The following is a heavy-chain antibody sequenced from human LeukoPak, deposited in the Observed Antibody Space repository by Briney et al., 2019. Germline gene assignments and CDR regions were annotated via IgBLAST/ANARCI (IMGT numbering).Heavy chain of an antibody. D-gene: IGHD6-19*01. J-gene: IGHJ6*03. CDR3: ARDRIAVAGASDYYMDV. V-gene: IGHV1-2*02. Sequence: ASVKVSCKASGYTFTGYYMHWVRQAPGQGLEWMGWINPNSGGTNYAQKFQGRVTTTRDTSISTAYMELSRLRSDDTAVYYCARDRIAVAGASDYYMDVWGKGTTVTVSS. CDR2: INPNSGGT. CDR1: GYTFTGYY.